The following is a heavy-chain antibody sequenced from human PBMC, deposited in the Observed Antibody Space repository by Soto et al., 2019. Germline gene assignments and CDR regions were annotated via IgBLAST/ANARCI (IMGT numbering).Heavy chain of an antibody. CDR1: GYTFTSYA. V-gene: IGHV1-3*01. CDR2: INAGNGNT. J-gene: IGHJ6*02. Sequence: QVQLVQSGAEVKKPGALVKVSCKASGYTFTSYAMHWVRQAPGQRLEWMGWINAGNGNTKYSQKFQGRVTITRDTSASTAYMELSSLRSEDTAVYYCAVGGSGRLIYYYGMDVWGQGTTVTVSS. CDR3: AVGGSGRLIYYYGMDV. D-gene: IGHD3-10*01.